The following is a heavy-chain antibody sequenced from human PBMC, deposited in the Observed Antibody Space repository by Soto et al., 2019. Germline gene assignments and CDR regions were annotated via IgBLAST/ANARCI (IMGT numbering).Heavy chain of an antibody. Sequence: LEKLSLTCTVSGGSVSSGCSYWRWLWPPPGKELEWIGYHNSSGSTKYNPSLRSRGSVSVDTSKNQFALKPSYVIAADPSVYSCARDSGSAAKTTSYYDFRSGRLNGAFDIWVQGTMV. V-gene: IGHV4-61*01. CDR3: ARDSGSAAKTTSYYDFRSGRLNGAFDI. J-gene: IGHJ3*02. CDR1: GGSVSSGCSY. CDR2: HNSSGST. D-gene: IGHD3-3*01.